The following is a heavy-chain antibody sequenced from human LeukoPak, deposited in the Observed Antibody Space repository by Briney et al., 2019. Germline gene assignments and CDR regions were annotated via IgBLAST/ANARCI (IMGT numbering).Heavy chain of an antibody. CDR2: IYYSGST. CDR3: ATKNSRGWGYYYYYYMDV. V-gene: IGHV4-59*08. J-gene: IGHJ6*03. Sequence: SDTLSLTCTVSGRSISSYYWSWIRQPPGKGLECIGHIYYSGSTNYNPSLKSRVTISVDTSKNQFSLKLSSVTAADTAVYYCATKNSRGWGYYYYYYMDVWGKGTTVTVSS. CDR1: GRSISSYY. D-gene: IGHD6-19*01.